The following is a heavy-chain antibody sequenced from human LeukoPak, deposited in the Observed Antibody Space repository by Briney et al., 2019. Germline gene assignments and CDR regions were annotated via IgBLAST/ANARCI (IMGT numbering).Heavy chain of an antibody. Sequence: SETLSLTCTVSGGSISTYAWSWIRQPPGKGLEWIGYIYYSGSTNYNPSLKSRVTISVDTSKNQFSLKLSSVTAADTAVYYCARDNDIVVVPAVGAWFDPWGQGTLVTVSS. CDR1: GGSISTYA. V-gene: IGHV4-59*12. J-gene: IGHJ5*02. CDR3: ARDNDIVVVPAVGAWFDP. CDR2: IYYSGST. D-gene: IGHD2-2*01.